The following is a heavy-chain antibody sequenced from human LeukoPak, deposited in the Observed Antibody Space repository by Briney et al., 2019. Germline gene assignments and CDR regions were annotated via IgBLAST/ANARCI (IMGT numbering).Heavy chain of an antibody. D-gene: IGHD1-7*01. CDR2: IYITGST. CDR1: GASISSYY. CDR3: ARLYGNYQNYFDY. J-gene: IGHJ4*02. V-gene: IGHV4-4*07. Sequence: PSETLSLTCTVSGASISSYYWSWIRQSAGKGLEWIGRIYITGSTNYNPSLKSRVTMSLDTSKNQFSLKLRSVTAADTAVYYCARLYGNYQNYFDYWGQGTLVTVSS.